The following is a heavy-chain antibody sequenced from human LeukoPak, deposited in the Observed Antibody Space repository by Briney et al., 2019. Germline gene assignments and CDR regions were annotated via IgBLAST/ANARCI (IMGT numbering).Heavy chain of an antibody. CDR3: ARDVVGSSNNGMDV. Sequence: GRSLRLSCAASGFTFSSYAMHWVRQAPGKGLEWVAVISYDGSNKYYADSVKGQFTISRDNSKNTLYLQMNSLRAEDTAVYYCARDVVGSSNNGMDVWGQGTTVTVSS. CDR1: GFTFSSYA. J-gene: IGHJ6*02. CDR2: ISYDGSNK. D-gene: IGHD6-13*01. V-gene: IGHV3-30-3*01.